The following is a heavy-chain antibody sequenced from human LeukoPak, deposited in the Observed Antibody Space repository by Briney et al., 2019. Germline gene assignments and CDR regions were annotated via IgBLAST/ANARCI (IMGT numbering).Heavy chain of an antibody. CDR2: ISAYNGKT. Sequence: ASVKVSCKASGYTFNSYDINWVRQAPGQGLEWMGWISAYNGKTNYAQKLQGRVTMTTDTSTSTAYMELRGLRSDDTAVYYCARRNTVNAFDIWGQGTMVTVSS. V-gene: IGHV1-18*01. D-gene: IGHD2-2*02. J-gene: IGHJ3*02. CDR1: GYTFNSYD. CDR3: ARRNTVNAFDI.